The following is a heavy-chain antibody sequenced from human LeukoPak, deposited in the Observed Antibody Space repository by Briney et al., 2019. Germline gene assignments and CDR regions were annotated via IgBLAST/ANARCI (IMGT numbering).Heavy chain of an antibody. D-gene: IGHD6-13*01. Sequence: GGSLRLSCAASGFTFSSYAMTWVRQAPGKGLEWVSIISGASGGSTYYADSVKGRFTISRDNSKNTLYLQMNSLRAEDTALYYCARRGSSSWYPNFDYWGQGTLVTVSS. CDR1: GFTFSSYA. CDR3: ARRGSSSWYPNFDY. CDR2: ISGASGGST. J-gene: IGHJ4*02. V-gene: IGHV3-23*01.